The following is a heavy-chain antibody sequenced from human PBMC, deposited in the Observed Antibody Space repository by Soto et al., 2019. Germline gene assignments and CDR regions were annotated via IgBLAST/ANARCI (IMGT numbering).Heavy chain of an antibody. CDR1: GGTFSSYI. CDR2: IIPIFGTA. CDR3: ERDTYYYDSSGYYGAFDI. Sequence: SVKVSCKASGGTFSSYIISWMRQAPGQGLEWMGRIIPIFGTANYAQKFQGRVTITADESTSTAYMELGSLRSEDTAVYYCERDTYYYDSSGYYGAFDIWGQGTMVTVSS. D-gene: IGHD3-22*01. J-gene: IGHJ3*02. V-gene: IGHV1-69*13.